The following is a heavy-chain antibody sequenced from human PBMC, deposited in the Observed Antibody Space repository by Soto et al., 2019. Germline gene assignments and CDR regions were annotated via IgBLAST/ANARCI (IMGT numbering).Heavy chain of an antibody. CDR1: GYTFTSYG. D-gene: IGHD3-10*01. CDR3: ARAHVSVVRGVIISGYFDY. CDR2: ISAYNGNT. J-gene: IGHJ4*02. Sequence: GASVKVSCKASGYTFTSYGISWVRQAPGQGLEWMGWISAYNGNTNYAQKLQGRVTMTTDTSTSTAYMELRSLRSDDTAVYYCARAHVSVVRGVIISGYFDYWGQGTLVTVSS. V-gene: IGHV1-18*01.